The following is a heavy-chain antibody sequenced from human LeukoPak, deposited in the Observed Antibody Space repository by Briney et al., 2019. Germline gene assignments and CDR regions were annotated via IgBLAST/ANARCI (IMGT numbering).Heavy chain of an antibody. CDR2: IKQDGSEK. CDR1: GFTFSSYS. D-gene: IGHD3-9*01. CDR3: ARIGDILTGYYPIDY. Sequence: PGGSLRLSCAASGFTFSSYSMNWVRQAPGKGLEWVANIKQDGSEKYYVDSVKGRFTISRDNAKNSLYLQMNSLRAEDTAVYYCARIGDILTGYYPIDYWGQGTLVTVSS. V-gene: IGHV3-7*01. J-gene: IGHJ4*02.